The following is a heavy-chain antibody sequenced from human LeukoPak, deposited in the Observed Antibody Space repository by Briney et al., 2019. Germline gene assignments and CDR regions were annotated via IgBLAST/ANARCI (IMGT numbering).Heavy chain of an antibody. J-gene: IGHJ4*02. CDR2: ILDDGSNK. Sequence: GGSLRLSCAASGFMFTSYSMNWVRQAPGKGLEWVAVILDDGSNKYYADSVKGRFTIYRDTSKNTLYLQMNSSRPEDTAVYYCVRSKDYYFAYWGQGILVSVSS. CDR1: GFMFTSYS. CDR3: VRSKDYYFAY. V-gene: IGHV3-30*03.